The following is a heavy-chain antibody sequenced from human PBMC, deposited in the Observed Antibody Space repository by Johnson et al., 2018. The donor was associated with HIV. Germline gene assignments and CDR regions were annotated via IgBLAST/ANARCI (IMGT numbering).Heavy chain of an antibody. J-gene: IGHJ3*02. V-gene: IGHV3-30-3*01. Sequence: QVQLVESGGNVVRPGEYLRLSCAASGFSFSNAWMNWVRQAPGKGLEWVAVISYEGSNKYYADSVKGRFTISRDNAKNSLYLQMNSLRAGDTAVYYCARAERVVTPGGAAFDIWGQGTMVTVSS. CDR2: ISYEGSNK. CDR3: ARAERVVTPGGAAFDI. CDR1: GFSFSNAW. D-gene: IGHD4-23*01.